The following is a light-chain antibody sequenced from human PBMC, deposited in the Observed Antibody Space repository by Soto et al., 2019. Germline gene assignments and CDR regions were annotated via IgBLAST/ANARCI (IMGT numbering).Light chain of an antibody. J-gene: IGKJ2*01. Sequence: EIVLTQSPGTLSLSPGERATLSCRASQSVSSSYLAWYQQKPGQAPRLLIYGASSRATGIPDRFSGRGSGTDFTLTISRLEPEDFAVYYCQQYGSSPGYTFGQGNKLEIK. CDR2: GAS. CDR1: QSVSSSY. CDR3: QQYGSSPGYT. V-gene: IGKV3-20*01.